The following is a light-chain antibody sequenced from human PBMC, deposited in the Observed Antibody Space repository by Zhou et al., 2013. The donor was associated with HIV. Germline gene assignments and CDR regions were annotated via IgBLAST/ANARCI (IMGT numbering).Light chain of an antibody. CDR3: QKYNNAPYT. CDR2: DAS. V-gene: IGKV1-27*01. Sequence: DIHMTQSPSSLSASVGDRVTITCRASQGVSNSLAWYQQRPGKLPRLLIYDASTLQSGVSSRFSGSGSGTDFTLTISSLQPEDVATYYCQKYNNAPYTFGQGTKLEIK. CDR1: QGVSNS. J-gene: IGKJ2*01.